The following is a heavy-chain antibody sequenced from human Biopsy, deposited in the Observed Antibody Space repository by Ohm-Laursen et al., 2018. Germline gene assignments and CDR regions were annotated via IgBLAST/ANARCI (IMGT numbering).Heavy chain of an antibody. D-gene: IGHD4-23*01. J-gene: IGHJ6*02. Sequence: SRRLSCSASGFSFSDYHMRWIRQAPGRGLEWGSYISGGGTIYYGDSMKGRVTISRDNAKNSLYLQMHSLRAEDTAVYYCARGTRWSPYSMDVWGQGATVTVSS. V-gene: IGHV3-11*01. CDR1: GFSFSDYH. CDR3: ARGTRWSPYSMDV. CDR2: ISGGGTI.